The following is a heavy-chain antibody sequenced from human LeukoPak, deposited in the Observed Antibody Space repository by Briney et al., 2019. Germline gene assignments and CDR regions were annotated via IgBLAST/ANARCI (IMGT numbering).Heavy chain of an antibody. CDR2: IYYSGST. D-gene: IGHD3-22*01. J-gene: IGHJ4*02. CDR3: ARETPDYDSSGYTIVY. V-gene: IGHV4-59*01. Sequence: PSETLSLTCTVSGGSISSYYWSWIRQPPGKGLEWIGYIYYSGSTNYNPSLKSRVTISVDTSKNQSSLKLSSVTAADTAVYYCARETPDYDSSGYTIVYWGQGTLVTVSS. CDR1: GGSISSYY.